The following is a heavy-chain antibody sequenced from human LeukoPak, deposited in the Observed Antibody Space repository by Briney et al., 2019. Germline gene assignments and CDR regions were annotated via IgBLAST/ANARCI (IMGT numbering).Heavy chain of an antibody. Sequence: ASVKVSCKASGYTFISYYIHWVRQAPGQGLQWVGSINPSGGSSTYAQKLRGRVTPTRDTSTSTVYMELSSLRSEDTAVYYCARVRRSGELLDAGRYNWLDPWGQGTLVTVSS. CDR1: GYTFISYY. CDR3: ARVRRSGELLDAGRYNWLDP. J-gene: IGHJ5*02. D-gene: IGHD1-26*01. CDR2: INPSGGSS. V-gene: IGHV1-46*01.